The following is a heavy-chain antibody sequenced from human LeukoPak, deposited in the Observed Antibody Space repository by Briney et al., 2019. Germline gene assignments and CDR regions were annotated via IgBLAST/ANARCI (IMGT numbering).Heavy chain of an antibody. CDR2: ISSSSSYI. V-gene: IGHV3-21*01. Sequence: GGSLRLSCAASGFTFSSYNMNWVRQAPGKGLEWVSSISSSSSYIYYADSVKGRFTISRDNAKNSLYLQMNSLRAEDTAVYYCARDPTGFWYFDLWGRGTLVTVSS. CDR1: GFTFSSYN. CDR3: ARDPTGFWYFDL. J-gene: IGHJ2*01.